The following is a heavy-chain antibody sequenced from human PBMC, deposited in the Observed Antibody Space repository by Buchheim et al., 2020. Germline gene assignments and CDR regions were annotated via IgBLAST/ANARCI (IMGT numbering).Heavy chain of an antibody. V-gene: IGHV3-48*01. CDR2: ISSSSSTI. D-gene: IGHD6-19*01. CDR3: ARVPSSGWSNQYYYYYGMDV. Sequence: EVQLVESGGGLVQPGGSLRLSCAASGFTFSSYSMNWVRQAPGKGLEWVSYISSSSSTIYYADSVKGRFTISRDNAKNSLYLQMNSLRAEDTAVYYCARVPSSGWSNQYYYYYGMDVWSQGTT. CDR1: GFTFSSYS. J-gene: IGHJ6*02.